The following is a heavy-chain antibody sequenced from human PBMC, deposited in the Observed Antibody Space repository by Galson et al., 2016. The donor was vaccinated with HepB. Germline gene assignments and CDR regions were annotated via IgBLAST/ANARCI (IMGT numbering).Heavy chain of an antibody. J-gene: IGHJ4*02. CDR2: ISSSGSYI. CDR3: ARSDYGDFRLYDFDY. CDR1: GFTFSSYT. D-gene: IGHD4-17*01. V-gene: IGHV3-21*01. Sequence: SLRLSCAASGFTFSSYTMNWVRQAPGKGLEWVSSISSSGSYIYYADSVKGRFTISRDNAKNSLYLQMNSLRAEDTAVYYCARSDYGDFRLYDFDYWGQGTLGTVAS.